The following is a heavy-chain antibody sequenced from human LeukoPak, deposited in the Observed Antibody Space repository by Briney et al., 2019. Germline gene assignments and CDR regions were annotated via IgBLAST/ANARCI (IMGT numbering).Heavy chain of an antibody. J-gene: IGHJ1*01. D-gene: IGHD6-19*01. V-gene: IGHV1-2*02. CDR3: ARSLGRYSSGWRQTHAEYFQH. Sequence: ASAKVSCKASGYTFTGYYMHWVRQAPGQGLGSMGWINPNSGGTNYAQKFQGRVTMTRDTSISTAYMELSRLRSDATAVYYCARSLGRYSSGWRQTHAEYFQHWGQGTLVTVSS. CDR2: INPNSGGT. CDR1: GYTFTGYY.